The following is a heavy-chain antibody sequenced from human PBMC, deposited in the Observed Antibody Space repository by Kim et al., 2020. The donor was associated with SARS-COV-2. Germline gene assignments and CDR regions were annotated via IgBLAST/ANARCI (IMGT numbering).Heavy chain of an antibody. J-gene: IGHJ4*02. Sequence: DSVKGRFTISRDNSKNTLYLQMNSLRAEDTAVYYCAKGDSGYDSGPYFDYWGQGTLVTVSS. D-gene: IGHD5-12*01. V-gene: IGHV3-30*02. CDR3: AKGDSGYDSGPYFDY.